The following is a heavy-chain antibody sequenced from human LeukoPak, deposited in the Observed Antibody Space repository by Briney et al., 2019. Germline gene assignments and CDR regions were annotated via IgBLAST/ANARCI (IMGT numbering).Heavy chain of an antibody. D-gene: IGHD3-10*01. J-gene: IGHJ4*02. CDR2: IIPILGIA. V-gene: IGHV1-69*04. CDR3: ASNLYGSGSYYTY. CDR1: GGTLSSYA. Sequence: ASVKVSCKASGGTLSSYAISWVRQAPGQGLEWMGRIIPILGIANYAQKFQGRVTITADKSTSTAYMELSSLRSEDTAVYYCASNLYGSGSYYTYWGQGTLVTVSS.